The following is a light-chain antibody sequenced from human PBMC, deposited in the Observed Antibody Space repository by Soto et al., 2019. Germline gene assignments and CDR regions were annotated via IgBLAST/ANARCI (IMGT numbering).Light chain of an antibody. Sequence: QSALTQPRSVSGSPGQSVTISCTGTSNDIGSFNYVSWYQQHPGKAPKLIIYDVSVRRSGVPDRFSGSKSGNTASLTISGLQAEDESDYFCCSYAGSYPVIFGGGTKVT. CDR1: SNDIGSFNY. CDR2: DVS. J-gene: IGLJ2*01. CDR3: CSYAGSYPVI. V-gene: IGLV2-11*01.